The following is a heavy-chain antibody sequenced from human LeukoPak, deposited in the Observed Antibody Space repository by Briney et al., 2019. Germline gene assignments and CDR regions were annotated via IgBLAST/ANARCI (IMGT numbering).Heavy chain of an antibody. V-gene: IGHV3-11*01. J-gene: IGHJ4*02. CDR3: ARGSSSWTDYFDY. Sequence: GGSLRLSCAASRFTFSDYYMSWIRQAPGKGLEWVSYISSSGSTIYYADSVKGRFTISRDNAKNSLYLQMNSLRAEDTAVYYCARGSSSWTDYFDYWGQGTLVTVSS. CDR2: ISSSGSTI. CDR1: RFTFSDYY. D-gene: IGHD6-13*01.